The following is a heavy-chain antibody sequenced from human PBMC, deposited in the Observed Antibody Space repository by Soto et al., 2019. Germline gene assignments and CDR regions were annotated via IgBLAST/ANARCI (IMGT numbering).Heavy chain of an antibody. V-gene: IGHV6-1*01. CDR2: TYYRSKWYN. D-gene: IGHD1-7*01. J-gene: IGHJ6*02. Sequence: QSQTLSLTCAISGDSVSSNSAAWNWIRQSPSRGLEWLGRTYYRSKWYNDYAVSVKSRITINPDTSKNQFSLQLNSVTPEDTAVYYCARGRYNWNYRDGTYYYGMDVWGQGTTVTVSS. CDR3: ARGRYNWNYRDGTYYYGMDV. CDR1: GDSVSSNSAA.